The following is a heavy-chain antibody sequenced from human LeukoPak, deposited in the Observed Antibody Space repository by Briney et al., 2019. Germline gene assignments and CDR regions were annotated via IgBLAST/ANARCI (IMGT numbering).Heavy chain of an antibody. J-gene: IGHJ6*03. V-gene: IGHV1-2*02. CDR3: ARGDYSGSGSYQAYYYYYYMDV. Sequence: ASVKVSCKASGYTFTGYYMHWVRQAPGQGLEWMGWINPNSGGTNYAQKFQGRVTMTRDTSISTAYMELSRLRSDDTAVYYCARGDYSGSGSYQAYYYYYYMDVWGKGTTVTISS. CDR2: INPNSGGT. D-gene: IGHD3-10*01. CDR1: GYTFTGYY.